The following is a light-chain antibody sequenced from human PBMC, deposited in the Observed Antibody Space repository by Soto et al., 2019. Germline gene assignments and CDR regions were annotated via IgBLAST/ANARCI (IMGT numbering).Light chain of an antibody. CDR3: KQYGSSGT. J-gene: IGKJ1*01. Sequence: EIVLTHSPGTLSLSPLERSTRSFMASQSVSNNYLAWYQQKPGQAPRLLIYGASNRATGIPDRFSGSGSGTDFTLTISRLETEDFAVYYCKQYGSSGTFGQGTKVDI. CDR2: GAS. V-gene: IGKV3-20*01. CDR1: QSVSNNY.